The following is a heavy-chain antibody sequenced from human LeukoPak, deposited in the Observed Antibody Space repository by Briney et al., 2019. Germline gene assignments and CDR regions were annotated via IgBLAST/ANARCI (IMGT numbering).Heavy chain of an antibody. Sequence: RASETLSLTCTVSGGSISSYYWSWIRQPPGKGLEWIGYIYYSGSTNYNPSLKSRVTISVDTSKNQFSLKLSSVTAADTAVYYCARVEGSGSYSHFDYWGLGTLVTVSS. V-gene: IGHV4-59*01. J-gene: IGHJ4*02. CDR2: IYYSGST. D-gene: IGHD3-10*01. CDR1: GGSISSYY. CDR3: ARVEGSGSYSHFDY.